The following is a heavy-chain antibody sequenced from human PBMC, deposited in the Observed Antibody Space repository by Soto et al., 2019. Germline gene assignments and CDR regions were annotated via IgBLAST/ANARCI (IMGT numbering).Heavy chain of an antibody. V-gene: IGHV4-4*07. CDR2: IYSSGKT. CDR1: GGSLNNYN. Sequence: KGSETLSLTCTVSGGSLNNYNWNWIRQSAGTGLEWIGRIYSSGKTYYNPSLKSRVTLSLDMLNNQISLKVTSVTAADTAMYYCARERTYQMFGDDALDFWGLGTMVTVSS. CDR3: ARERTYQMFGDDALDF. J-gene: IGHJ3*01. D-gene: IGHD2-2*01.